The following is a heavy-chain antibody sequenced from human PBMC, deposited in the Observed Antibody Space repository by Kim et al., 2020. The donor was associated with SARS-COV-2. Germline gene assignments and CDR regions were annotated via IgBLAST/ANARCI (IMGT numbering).Heavy chain of an antibody. J-gene: IGHJ5*01. Sequence: GSVKGRFTISRDNSKNTLYLQMNSLRAEDTAIYYCAKDSGNDYGDQLDSWGQGTLVTVSS. CDR3: AKDSGNDYGDQLDS. V-gene: IGHV3-23*01. D-gene: IGHD4-17*01.